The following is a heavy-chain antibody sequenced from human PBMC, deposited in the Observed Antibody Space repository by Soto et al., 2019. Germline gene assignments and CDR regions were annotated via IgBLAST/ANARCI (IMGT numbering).Heavy chain of an antibody. CDR2: INAGNGNT. CDR1: GYTFTSYA. Sequence: GASVKVSCKASGYTFTSYAMHWVRQAPGQRLEWMGWINAGNGNTKYSQKFQGRVTITRDTSASTAYMELSSLRSEDTAVYYCARGDPVYCSGGSCYSSPFDYWGQGTLVTVSS. CDR3: ARGDPVYCSGGSCYSSPFDY. D-gene: IGHD2-15*01. J-gene: IGHJ4*02. V-gene: IGHV1-3*01.